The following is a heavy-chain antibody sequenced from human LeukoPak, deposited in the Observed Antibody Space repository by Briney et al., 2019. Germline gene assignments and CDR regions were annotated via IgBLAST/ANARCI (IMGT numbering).Heavy chain of an antibody. Sequence: GGSLRLSCAASGFTFSSYAMSWVRQAPGKGLEWVSAISGSGGSTYYADSVKGRFTISRDNFKNTLYLQMNSLRAEDTAVYYCAKEPYYYDSSGYWDYWGQGTLVTVSS. D-gene: IGHD3-22*01. J-gene: IGHJ4*02. CDR3: AKEPYYYDSSGYWDY. CDR1: GFTFSSYA. CDR2: ISGSGGST. V-gene: IGHV3-23*01.